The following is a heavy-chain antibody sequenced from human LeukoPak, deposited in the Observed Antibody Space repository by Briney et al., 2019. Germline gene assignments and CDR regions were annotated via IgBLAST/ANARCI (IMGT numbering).Heavy chain of an antibody. Sequence: ASVTVSYRACGYTFTIYYTQWVRQAPGQGREWVGIINPSGDHTTYAQKFQGRVTITSDISTSTVYMELSSLRSEDTAVYYCARSSGYYSSLFYMHVWGKGTTVTVS. J-gene: IGHJ6*03. CDR3: ARSSGYYSSLFYMHV. CDR2: INPSGDHT. CDR1: GYTFTIYY. D-gene: IGHD3-22*01. V-gene: IGHV1-46*01.